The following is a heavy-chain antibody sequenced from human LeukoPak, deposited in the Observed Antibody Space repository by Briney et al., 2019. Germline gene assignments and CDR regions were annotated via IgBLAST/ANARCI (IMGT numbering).Heavy chain of an antibody. D-gene: IGHD1-26*01. CDR1: RNSFTSYW. V-gene: IGHV5-51*01. Sequence: GESLKISCKGSRNSFTSYWIAWVRQMPGKGLEWMGLIYPGDSDTRYSPSFQGQVTISADKSISTAYLQWSRLKASDTAMYYCARSGGSYFYYWGQGTLVTVSS. J-gene: IGHJ4*02. CDR3: ARSGGSYFYY. CDR2: IYPGDSDT.